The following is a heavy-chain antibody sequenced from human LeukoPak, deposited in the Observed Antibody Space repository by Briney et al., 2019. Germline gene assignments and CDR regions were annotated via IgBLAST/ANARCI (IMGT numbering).Heavy chain of an antibody. CDR2: ISSDTT. Sequence: GGSLRLSCAASGFTFSRYAMMWLRQAPGKGLEWVSAISSDTTLYAGSVKGRFTISRDNSKNTLYLQMSSLRAEDTAVYFCAKSRSGSANWALQIFDNWGQGTLVTVSS. CDR3: AKSRSGSANWALQIFDN. CDR1: GFTFSRYA. V-gene: IGHV3-23*01. J-gene: IGHJ4*02. D-gene: IGHD1-1*01.